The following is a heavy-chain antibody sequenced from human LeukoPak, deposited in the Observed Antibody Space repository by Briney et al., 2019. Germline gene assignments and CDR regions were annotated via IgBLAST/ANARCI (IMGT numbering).Heavy chain of an antibody. Sequence: GGSLRLSCAASGFTFSSYSMNWVRQAPGKGLEWVSYISSRSSSIYYADSVKGRFTISRENAKNSLFLQMNSLRAEDTAVYYCAREDSGQRFDYWGQGTLVTVSS. V-gene: IGHV3-21*05. CDR2: ISSRSSSI. CDR1: GFTFSSYS. J-gene: IGHJ4*02. CDR3: AREDSGQRFDY. D-gene: IGHD6-25*01.